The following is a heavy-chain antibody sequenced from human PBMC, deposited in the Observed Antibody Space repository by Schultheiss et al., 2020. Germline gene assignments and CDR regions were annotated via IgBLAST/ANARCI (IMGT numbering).Heavy chain of an antibody. Sequence: SATLSLTCTVYGGSFSGYYWSWIRQPPGKGLEWIGNIYYSGSTYYNPSLKSRVTISVDTSKNQFSLRLSSVTAADTAVYYCASGYSYDYWGQGTLVTVSS. CDR1: GGSFSGYY. CDR3: ASGYSYDY. D-gene: IGHD5-18*01. CDR2: IYYSGST. V-gene: IGHV4-34*09. J-gene: IGHJ4*02.